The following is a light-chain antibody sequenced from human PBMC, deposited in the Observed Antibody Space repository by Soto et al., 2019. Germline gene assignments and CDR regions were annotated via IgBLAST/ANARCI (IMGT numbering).Light chain of an antibody. V-gene: IGKV3-20*01. CDR2: GAS. CDR1: QSISSSY. CDR3: QQYGSSPTWT. Sequence: EIALPQSQGTLSLSPGERATLSCRASQSISSSYLAWYQQKPGQAPRLLIYGASSRATGIPDRFSGSGAGTDFTLTISRLEPEDFAVYYCQQYGSSPTWTFGQGTKVDIK. J-gene: IGKJ1*01.